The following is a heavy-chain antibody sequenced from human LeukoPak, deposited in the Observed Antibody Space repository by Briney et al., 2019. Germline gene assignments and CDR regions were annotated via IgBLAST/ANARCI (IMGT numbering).Heavy chain of an antibody. Sequence: SETLSLTCTVSGDSVTNYDWSWIRQAPGKGLKWIGNIYARGSTTYSPSLKSRVTTSIDTSKNHFSLRLTSVTAADAAVYYCARWAEYQQPFPYHYMDVWGKGTTVTVSS. V-gene: IGHV4-4*09. CDR1: GDSVTNYD. J-gene: IGHJ6*03. CDR3: ARWAEYQQPFPYHYMDV. CDR2: IYARGST. D-gene: IGHD6-13*01.